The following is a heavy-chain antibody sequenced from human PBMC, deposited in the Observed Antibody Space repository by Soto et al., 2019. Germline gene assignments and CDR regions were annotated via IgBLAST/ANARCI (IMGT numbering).Heavy chain of an antibody. D-gene: IGHD3-22*01. CDR2: IGGYNGKT. CDR1: GYTFSSYG. V-gene: IGHV1-18*01. J-gene: IGHJ4*02. Sequence: ASVKVSFMASGYTFSSYGITWLRQAPGQGLEWMGWIGGYNGKTNYAQKFQGRVTMATDTSTSTAYMELRSLRSDDTAIYYCARDPGSFYYDAIVTLDYWGQGTLVTVSS. CDR3: ARDPGSFYYDAIVTLDY.